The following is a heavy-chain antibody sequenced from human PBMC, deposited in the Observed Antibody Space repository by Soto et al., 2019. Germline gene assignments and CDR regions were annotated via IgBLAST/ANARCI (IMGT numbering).Heavy chain of an antibody. D-gene: IGHD3-22*01. V-gene: IGHV4-31*03. J-gene: IGHJ4*02. CDR2: INHSGST. CDR3: ARASYFHSSGPADN. Sequence: QVQLQESGPGLVKPSQTLSLTCTVSGGSISSGAYYWSWIRPHPGKGLEWIGYINHSGSTHSNPCPKRRVTXXVXSXXKRSAPKVTSVTGRQAAVYFWARASYFHSSGPADNWGPGAPGPDTS. CDR1: GGSISSGAYY.